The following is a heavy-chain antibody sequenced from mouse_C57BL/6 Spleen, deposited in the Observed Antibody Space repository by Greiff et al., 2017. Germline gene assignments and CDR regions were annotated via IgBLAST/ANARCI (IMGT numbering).Heavy chain of an antibody. D-gene: IGHD2-12*01. CDR3: AREGNSNDEEVDY. Sequence: QVQLQQSGAELVKPGASVKMSCKASGYTFTSYYITWVKQRPGHSLEWIGSLYPGSGRTNYNEEFKSKATLTVDTSSSTAYMQLGSLTSEDAAVYYCAREGNSNDEEVDYWGQGTTLTVSA. CDR2: LYPGSGRT. V-gene: IGHV1-55*01. J-gene: IGHJ2*01. CDR1: GYTFTSYY.